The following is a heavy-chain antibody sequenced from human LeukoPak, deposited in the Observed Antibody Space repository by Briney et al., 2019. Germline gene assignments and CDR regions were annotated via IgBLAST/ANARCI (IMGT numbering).Heavy chain of an antibody. CDR2: IYHSGST. Sequence: PSETLSLTCTVSGYSISSGYYWGWIRQPPGKGLEWIGSIYHSGSTYYNPSLKSRVTISVDTSKNQFSLKLSSVTAADTAVYYCGGSGSYREIAYWGQGTLVTVSS. CDR3: GGSGSYREIAY. J-gene: IGHJ4*02. D-gene: IGHD3-10*01. CDR1: GYSISSGYY. V-gene: IGHV4-38-2*02.